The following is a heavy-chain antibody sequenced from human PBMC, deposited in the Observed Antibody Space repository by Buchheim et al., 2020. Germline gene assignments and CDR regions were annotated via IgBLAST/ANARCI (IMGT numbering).Heavy chain of an antibody. CDR1: GFTFSSYW. V-gene: IGHV3-74*01. J-gene: IGHJ5*02. Sequence: EVQLVESGGGLVQPGGSLRLSCAASGFTFSSYWMHWVRQAPGKGLVWVSRINSDGSSTSYADSVKGRFTISRDNAKNTLYLQMNNLRAEDTAVYYCARERDSSGWYMKRSNWFDPWGQGTL. D-gene: IGHD6-19*01. CDR3: ARERDSSGWYMKRSNWFDP. CDR2: INSDGSST.